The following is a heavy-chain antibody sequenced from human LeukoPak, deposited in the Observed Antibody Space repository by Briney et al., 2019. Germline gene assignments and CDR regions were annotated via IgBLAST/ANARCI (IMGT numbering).Heavy chain of an antibody. D-gene: IGHD3-10*01. CDR2: IYYSGST. Sequence: SQTLSLTCTVSGGSISSGGYYWSWIRQHPGKGLEWIGDIYYSGSTYYNPSLKSRVTISVDTSKNQLSLKLSSVTAADTAVYYCAREGIGSGSYYNINWFDPWGQGTLVTVSS. CDR3: AREGIGSGSYYNINWFDP. V-gene: IGHV4-31*03. J-gene: IGHJ5*02. CDR1: GGSISSGGYY.